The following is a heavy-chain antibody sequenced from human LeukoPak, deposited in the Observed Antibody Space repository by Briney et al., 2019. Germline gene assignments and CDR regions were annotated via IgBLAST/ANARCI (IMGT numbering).Heavy chain of an antibody. V-gene: IGHV1-46*01. CDR1: GGTFSSYA. CDR3: ARDKRTAMASTPLDV. J-gene: IGHJ6*04. D-gene: IGHD5-18*01. CDR2: INPSGGST. Sequence: ASVKVSCKASGGTFSSYAISWVRQAPGQGLEWMGIINPSGGSTSYAQKFQGRVTMTRDTSTSTVYMELSSLRSEDTAVYYCARDKRTAMASTPLDVWGKGTTVTISS.